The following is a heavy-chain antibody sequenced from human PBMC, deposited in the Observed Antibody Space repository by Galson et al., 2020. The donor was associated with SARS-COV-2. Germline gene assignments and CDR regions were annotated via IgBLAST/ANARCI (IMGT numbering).Heavy chain of an antibody. D-gene: IGHD2-2*01. CDR1: GGSFSGYY. V-gene: IGHV4-31*11. J-gene: IGHJ4*02. CDR3: ARVGYCSSTSCLFDY. CDR2: IHYSGST. Sequence: SETLSLTCAVYGGSFSGYYWTWIRQHPGKGLEWIGYIHYSGSTYYNPSLKSRVGISTDTSKNQFSLNLSSVTAADTGVYYCARVGYCSSTSCLFDYWGQGTLLTVSS.